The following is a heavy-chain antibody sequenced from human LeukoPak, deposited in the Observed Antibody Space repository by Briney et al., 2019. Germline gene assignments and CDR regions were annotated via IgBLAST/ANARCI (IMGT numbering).Heavy chain of an antibody. Sequence: PGGSLRLSCAASGFTFSDYYMNWIRQAPGEGLEWVSYISSSSSYTSYADSVKGRFTISRDNAKNSLYLQMNSLRAEDTAVYYCARVISGAFSDYWGQGTLVTVSS. CDR1: GFTFSDYY. V-gene: IGHV3-11*05. D-gene: IGHD7-27*01. J-gene: IGHJ4*02. CDR3: ARVISGAFSDY. CDR2: ISSSSSYT.